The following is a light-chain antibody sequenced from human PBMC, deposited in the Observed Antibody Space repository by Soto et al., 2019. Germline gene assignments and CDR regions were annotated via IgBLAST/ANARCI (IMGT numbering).Light chain of an antibody. CDR3: QQYAGSPT. J-gene: IGKJ5*01. CDR2: GAS. Sequence: EIVLTQSPGTLSLSPGERATLSCWASQNVASTYLGWYQQKPGQAPRLLIYGASSRSTGIPDRFSGSGSGTDFTLTISRQEPEDFALYYCQQYAGSPTFGQGTRLEIK. V-gene: IGKV3-20*01. CDR1: QNVASTY.